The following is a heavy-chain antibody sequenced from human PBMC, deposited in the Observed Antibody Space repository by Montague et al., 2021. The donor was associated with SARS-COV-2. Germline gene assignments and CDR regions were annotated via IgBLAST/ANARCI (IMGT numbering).Heavy chain of an antibody. CDR1: GASISSYY. Sequence: SETLSLTCTVSGASISSYYWTWIRQPPGKGLEWITYTSHDDYTTYNPPLKSRVTMSIDRSKSLLSLTMTSVTAADTAVYYCARGGSKYGVDAFDLWGQGTMVIVSA. V-gene: IGHV4-59*12. CDR3: ARGGSKYGVDAFDL. J-gene: IGHJ3*01. CDR2: TSHDDYT. D-gene: IGHD2/OR15-2a*01.